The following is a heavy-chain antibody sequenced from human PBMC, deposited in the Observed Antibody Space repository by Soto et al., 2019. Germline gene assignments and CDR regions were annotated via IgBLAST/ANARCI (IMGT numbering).Heavy chain of an antibody. Sequence: EVQLVESGGSVVRPGGSLRLSCAVSGITFDAYGMSWVRQVPGKGLEWVSSIDWDGERTEYADSVKGRFTVSRDNVENFLYLQMNSLRAEDTVLYHCARGGGVGSTWSYYFDYWGQGTLVTVSS. V-gene: IGHV3-20*01. CDR3: ARGGGVGSTWSYYFDY. J-gene: IGHJ4*02. D-gene: IGHD6-13*01. CDR2: IDWDGERT. CDR1: GITFDAYG.